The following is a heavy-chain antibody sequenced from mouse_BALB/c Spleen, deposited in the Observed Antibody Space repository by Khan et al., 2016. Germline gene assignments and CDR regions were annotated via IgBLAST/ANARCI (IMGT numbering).Heavy chain of an antibody. D-gene: IGHD3-3*01. V-gene: IGHV14-3*02. CDR2: IDPANGNT. J-gene: IGHJ4*01. Sequence: VQLQQSGAELVKPGASVKLSCTASGFNIKDTYMHWVKQRPEQGLEWIGRIDPANGNTKYDPKFQGKATITADTSSNTAYLQLSSLTSEDTAVCYCAGGLGDAMDYWGQGTSVTVSS. CDR3: AGGLGDAMDY. CDR1: GFNIKDTY.